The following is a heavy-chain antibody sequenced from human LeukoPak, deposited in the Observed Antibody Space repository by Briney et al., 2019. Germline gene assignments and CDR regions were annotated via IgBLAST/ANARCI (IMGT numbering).Heavy chain of an antibody. J-gene: IGHJ4*02. CDR3: ARDRTYYYGSGSYTY. D-gene: IGHD3-10*01. V-gene: IGHV3-7*01. Sequence: PGGSLRLSCAASGFTFSSYWMSWVRQAPGKGLEWVANIKQDGSEKYYVDSVKGRFTISRDNAKNSLYLQMNSLRAEDTAVYYCARDRTYYYGSGSYTYWGQGTLVTVSS. CDR2: IKQDGSEK. CDR1: GFTFSSYW.